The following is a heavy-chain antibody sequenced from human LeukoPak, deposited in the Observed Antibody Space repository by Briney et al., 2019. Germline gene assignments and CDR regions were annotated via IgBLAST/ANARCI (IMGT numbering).Heavy chain of an antibody. CDR1: GFSFDEYA. CDR3: AKEYSSSWYYFDY. V-gene: IGHV3-43D*03. D-gene: IGHD6-13*01. Sequence: GGSLRLSCAASGFSFDEYAMHWVRQAPGKGLEWVSLISWDGGSTYYADSVKGRFTISRDNSKNSLYLQMNSLRAEDTALYYCAKEYSSSWYYFDYWGQGTLVTVSS. J-gene: IGHJ4*02. CDR2: ISWDGGST.